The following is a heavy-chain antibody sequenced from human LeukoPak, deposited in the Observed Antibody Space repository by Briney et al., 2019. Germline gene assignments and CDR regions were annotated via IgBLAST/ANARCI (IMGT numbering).Heavy chain of an antibody. V-gene: IGHV4-61*01. D-gene: IGHD5-18*01. CDR3: ARGGGYSYGYYFDY. J-gene: IGHJ4*02. Sequence: SETLSLTCTVSGGSVSSGSYYWSWIRQPPGKGLEWIGYIYYSGSTNYNPSLKSRVTISVDTSKNQFSLKLSSVTAADTAVYYCARGGGYSYGYYFDYWGQGTLVTVSS. CDR2: IYYSGST. CDR1: GGSVSSGSYY.